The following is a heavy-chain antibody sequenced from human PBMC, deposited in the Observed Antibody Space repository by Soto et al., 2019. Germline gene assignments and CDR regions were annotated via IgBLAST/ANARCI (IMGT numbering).Heavy chain of an antibody. V-gene: IGHV4-59*08. CDR3: ARTQYGGYESYYYYIDV. Sequence: QVQLQESGPGLVQPSETLSLTCTVSGGSISSYYWSWIRQPPGKGLEWIGYIYYSGSTNYNPSLTSRVTISVDTSKNQFSLKLSSVTAADTAVYYCARTQYGGYESYYYYIDVWGKGTTVTVSS. J-gene: IGHJ6*03. CDR1: GGSISSYY. CDR2: IYYSGST. D-gene: IGHD5-12*01.